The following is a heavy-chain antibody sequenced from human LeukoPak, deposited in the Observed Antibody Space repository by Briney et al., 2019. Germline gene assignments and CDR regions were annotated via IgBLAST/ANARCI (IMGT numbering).Heavy chain of an antibody. J-gene: IGHJ4*02. Sequence: GRSLRLSCAASGFTFSSYGMHWVRQAPGKGLEWVAMIWYDGSTKHYADSVKGRFTISRDSAKNTVYLQMNSLRAEDTAVYYCARDKWNYYDSSGYYPYWGQGTLVTVSS. CDR2: IWYDGSTK. CDR3: ARDKWNYYDSSGYYPY. D-gene: IGHD3-22*01. V-gene: IGHV3-33*01. CDR1: GFTFSSYG.